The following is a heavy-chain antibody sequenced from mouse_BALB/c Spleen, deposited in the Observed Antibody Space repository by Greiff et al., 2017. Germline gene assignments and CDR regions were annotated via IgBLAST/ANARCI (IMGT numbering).Heavy chain of an antibody. CDR1: GFTFSSYT. Sequence: DVQLVESGGGLVQPGGSLKLSCAAPGFTFSSYTMSWVRQTPEKRLEWVAYISNGGGSTYYPDTVKGRFTISRDNAKNTLYLQMSSLKSEDTAMYYCARQSLGYAMDYWGQGTSVTVSS. CDR2: ISNGGGST. CDR3: ARQSLGYAMDY. D-gene: IGHD6-5*01. V-gene: IGHV5-12-2*01. J-gene: IGHJ4*01.